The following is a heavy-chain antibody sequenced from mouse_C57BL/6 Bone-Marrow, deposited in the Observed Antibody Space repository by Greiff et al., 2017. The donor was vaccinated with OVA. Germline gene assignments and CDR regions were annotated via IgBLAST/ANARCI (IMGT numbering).Heavy chain of an antibody. CDR1: GFSLTSYA. CDR2: IWTGGGT. Sequence: QVQLKQSGPGLVAPSQSLSITCTVSGFSLTSYAISWVRQPPGKGLEWLGVIWTGGGTNYNSALKSRLSISKDNSKSQVFLKMNSLQTDDTARYYCARSITTVVGGYAMDYWGQGTSVTVSS. V-gene: IGHV2-9-1*01. J-gene: IGHJ4*01. CDR3: ARSITTVVGGYAMDY. D-gene: IGHD1-1*01.